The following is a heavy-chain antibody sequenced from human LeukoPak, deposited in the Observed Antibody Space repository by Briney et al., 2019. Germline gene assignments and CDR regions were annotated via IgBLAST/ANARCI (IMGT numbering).Heavy chain of an antibody. CDR3: ARAGRVVWFGESSWYFDY. CDR1: GGSISSYY. Sequence: PSETLSLTCTVSGGSISSYYWSWLRQPPGKGLEGIGYIYYSGSTNYNPSLKSRVTISVDTSKNQFSLKLSSVTAADTAVYYCARAGRVVWFGESSWYFDYWGQGTLVTVSS. CDR2: IYYSGST. V-gene: IGHV4-59*01. D-gene: IGHD3-10*01. J-gene: IGHJ4*02.